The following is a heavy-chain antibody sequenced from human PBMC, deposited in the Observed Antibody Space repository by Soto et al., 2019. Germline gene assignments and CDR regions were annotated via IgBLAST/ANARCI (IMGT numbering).Heavy chain of an antibody. CDR2: IYYSKIT. CDR1: GGSISNADFY. CDR3: ARGDFTPYFSMDV. D-gene: IGHD3-16*01. V-gene: IGHV4-30-4*01. Sequence: PSETLSLTCTVSGGSISNADFYWSWIRQPPGKGLEWIGYIYYSKITFYSPSLKGRVFISIDTSKNQFSLKLSSVTAANQAVIICARGDFTPYFSMDVGGQGPTVTVSS. J-gene: IGHJ6*02.